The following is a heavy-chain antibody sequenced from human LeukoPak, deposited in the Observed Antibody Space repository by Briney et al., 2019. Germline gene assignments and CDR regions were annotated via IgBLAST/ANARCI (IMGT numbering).Heavy chain of an antibody. CDR2: IYYSGST. V-gene: IGHV4-39*06. CDR3: ARAGWDLYVDY. Sequence: SETLSLTCTVSGGSISSSSYYWGWIRQPPGKGLEWIGSIYYSGSTYYNPSLKSRVTISVDTSKNQFPLKLSSVTAADTAVYYCARAGWDLYVDYWGQGTLVTVSS. J-gene: IGHJ4*02. CDR1: GGSISSSSYY. D-gene: IGHD1-26*01.